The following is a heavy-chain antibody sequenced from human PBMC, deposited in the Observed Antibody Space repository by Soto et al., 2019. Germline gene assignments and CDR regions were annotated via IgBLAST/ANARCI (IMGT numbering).Heavy chain of an antibody. D-gene: IGHD1-26*01. V-gene: IGHV1-18*01. CDR3: ARVVGALGHWFHP. Sequence: QVQLVQSGAEVKKPGASVKVACKASGYTVTCYGISWVRQAPGQGLEWMGRSSAYNGNTNYAQKLQGSVTMTTDTSTSTAYMELRSLRSDDTAVYYCARVVGALGHWFHPLGQGTLVTVSS. J-gene: IGHJ5*02. CDR2: SSAYNGNT. CDR1: GYTVTCYG.